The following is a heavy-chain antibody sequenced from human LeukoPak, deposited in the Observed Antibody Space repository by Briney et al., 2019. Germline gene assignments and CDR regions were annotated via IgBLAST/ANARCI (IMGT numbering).Heavy chain of an antibody. CDR2: INPTSGSA. D-gene: IGHD3-10*01. V-gene: IGHV1-46*01. CDR3: ARDWAHGSFDY. J-gene: IGHJ4*02. Sequence: ASVKVSCKASGYTFSGYSMHWVRQAPGQGPEGMGMINPTSGSATYAQKFQGSVTMTRDTSTSTLYMELSSLRSDDTAVYYCARDWAHGSFDYWGQGTPVIVSS. CDR1: GYTFSGYS.